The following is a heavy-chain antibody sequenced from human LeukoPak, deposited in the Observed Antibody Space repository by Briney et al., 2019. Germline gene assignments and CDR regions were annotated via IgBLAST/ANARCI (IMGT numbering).Heavy chain of an antibody. J-gene: IGHJ3*02. D-gene: IGHD3-22*01. CDR2: ISGSGDST. V-gene: IGHV3-23*01. Sequence: GGSLRLSCAASGFTFSSYAMSWVRQAPEKGLEWVSAISGSGDSTYYTDSVKGRFTVSRDNSKNTLYLQMNSLRAEDTAVYYCAKDGFFDSSGIDAFDIWGQGTMITVSA. CDR3: AKDGFFDSSGIDAFDI. CDR1: GFTFSSYA.